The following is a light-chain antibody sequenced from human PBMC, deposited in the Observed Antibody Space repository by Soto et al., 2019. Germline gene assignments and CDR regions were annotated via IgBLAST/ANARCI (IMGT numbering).Light chain of an antibody. CDR3: QHYNSYSEA. V-gene: IGKV1-5*03. Sequence: DIQMTQSPSTLSGSVGDRVTITCGASQTISSWLAWYQQKPGKAPKLLIYKASTLKSGVPSRFSGSGSGTEFTLTSSSLQPDDFATYYCQHYNSYSEAFGQGTKVDIK. CDR1: QTISSW. CDR2: KAS. J-gene: IGKJ1*01.